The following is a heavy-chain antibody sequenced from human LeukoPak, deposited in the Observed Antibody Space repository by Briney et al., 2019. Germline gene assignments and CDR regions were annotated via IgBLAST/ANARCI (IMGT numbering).Heavy chain of an antibody. Sequence: WASVKVSCKASGGTFSSYAISWVRQAPGQGLEWMGGIIPIFGTANYVQKFQGRVTITADKSTSTAYMELSSLRSEDTAVYYCASTYPYYDILTGYQRSYYYYYYMDVWGKGTTVTVSS. V-gene: IGHV1-69*06. J-gene: IGHJ6*03. CDR2: IIPIFGTA. CDR1: GGTFSSYA. CDR3: ASTYPYYDILTGYQRSYYYYYYMDV. D-gene: IGHD3-9*01.